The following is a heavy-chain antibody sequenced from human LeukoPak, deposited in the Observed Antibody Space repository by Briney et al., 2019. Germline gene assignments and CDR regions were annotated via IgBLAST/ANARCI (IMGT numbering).Heavy chain of an antibody. V-gene: IGHV3-21*01. CDR1: GFTFSSYA. Sequence: GGSLRLSCAASGFTFSSYAMSWVRQAPGKGLEWVSSISSSSSYIYYADSVKGRFTISRDNAKNSLYLQMNSLRAEDTAVYYCARDLERITIFGVVVGLWGQGTLVTVSS. D-gene: IGHD3-3*01. CDR3: ARDLERITIFGVVVGL. CDR2: ISSSSSYI. J-gene: IGHJ4*02.